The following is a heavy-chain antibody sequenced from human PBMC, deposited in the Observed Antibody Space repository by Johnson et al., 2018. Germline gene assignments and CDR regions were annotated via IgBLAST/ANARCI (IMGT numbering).Heavy chain of an antibody. CDR2: VRNKANNYAT. CDR1: GFTFSGST. Sequence: EVQLVESGGGLVQPGGSLKLSCAASGFTFSGSTLHWVRQASGKGLEWVGRVRNKANNYATVYGASVKGRFTISRDDSKNTAYLQMNSLKKEDTAVYYCTAPVDDDISGRNGFDIWGQGTMVTVSS. D-gene: IGHD3-22*01. V-gene: IGHV3-73*01. J-gene: IGHJ3*02. CDR3: TAPVDDDISGRNGFDI.